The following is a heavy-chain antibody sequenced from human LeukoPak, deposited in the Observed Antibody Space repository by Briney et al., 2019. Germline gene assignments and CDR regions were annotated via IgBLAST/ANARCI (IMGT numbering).Heavy chain of an antibody. Sequence: GGSLRLSCAASGFTFSSYSMNWVRQAPGKGLEWVSSISSSSSYIYYADSVKGRFTISRDNAKNSLYLQMNSLRAEDTAVYYCAREGVQMGYFDYWGQGTLVTVFS. CDR2: ISSSSSYI. CDR3: AREGVQMGYFDY. J-gene: IGHJ4*02. CDR1: GFTFSSYS. V-gene: IGHV3-21*01. D-gene: IGHD5-24*01.